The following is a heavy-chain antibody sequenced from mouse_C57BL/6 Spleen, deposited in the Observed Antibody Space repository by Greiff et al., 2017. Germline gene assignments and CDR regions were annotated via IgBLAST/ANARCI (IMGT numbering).Heavy chain of an antibody. D-gene: IGHD2-4*01. CDR3: ARSPRGYDDDGYAMDY. J-gene: IGHJ4*01. Sequence: VQLQQPGAELVKPGASVKLSCKASGYTFTSYWMHWVKQRPGQGLEWIGMIHPNSGSTNYNEKFKSKATLTVDKSSSTAYMQLSSLTSEDSAVYYFARSPRGYDDDGYAMDYWGQGTSVTVSS. CDR1: GYTFTSYW. CDR2: IHPNSGST. V-gene: IGHV1-64*01.